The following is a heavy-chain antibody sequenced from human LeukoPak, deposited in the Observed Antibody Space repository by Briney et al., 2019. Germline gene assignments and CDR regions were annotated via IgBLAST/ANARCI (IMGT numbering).Heavy chain of an antibody. D-gene: IGHD3-10*01. CDR1: GGSISSGSYY. V-gene: IGHV4-61*02. J-gene: IGHJ3*02. CDR2: IYTSGST. CDR3: ARRWRYYGSGIRQAFDI. Sequence: SETLSLTCTVSGGSISSGSYYWSWIRQPAGKGLEWIGRIYTSGSTNYNPSLKSRVSISVDTSKNQYSLKLSSVTAADTAVYYCARRWRYYGSGIRQAFDIWGQGTMVTVSS.